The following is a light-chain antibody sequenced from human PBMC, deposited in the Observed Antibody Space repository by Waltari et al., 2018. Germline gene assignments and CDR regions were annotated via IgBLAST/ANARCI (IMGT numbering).Light chain of an antibody. CDR3: KSYTGTGSWV. Sequence: QSALTQPAPVSGSPGQSLTISCTGTKSDVGFYNYVSWYQQHPGKAPKVIIYDVSQRPSGISNRFSGSKSGNTASLIISGLQADDEADYYCKSYTGTGSWVFGGGTKLTVL. CDR2: DVS. CDR1: KSDVGFYNY. J-gene: IGLJ3*02. V-gene: IGLV2-14*03.